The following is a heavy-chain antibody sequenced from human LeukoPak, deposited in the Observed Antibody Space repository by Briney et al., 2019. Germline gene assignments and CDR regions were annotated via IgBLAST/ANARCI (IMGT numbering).Heavy chain of an antibody. CDR1: GYTFTSYW. J-gene: IGHJ4*02. CDR2: IYPGDSDT. Sequence: KVSCKASGYTFTSYWIGWVRQMPGKGLEWMGIIYPGDSDTRYSLSFQGQVTISADKSISTAYLQWSSLKASDTAMYYCARQPIPTVTTYNYFDYWGQGTLVTVSS. V-gene: IGHV5-51*01. D-gene: IGHD4-17*01. CDR3: ARQPIPTVTTYNYFDY.